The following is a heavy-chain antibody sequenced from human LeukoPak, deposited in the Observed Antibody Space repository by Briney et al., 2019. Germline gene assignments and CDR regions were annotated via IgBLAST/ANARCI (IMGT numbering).Heavy chain of an antibody. J-gene: IGHJ4*02. V-gene: IGHV4-4*07. Sequence: SETLSLTCTVSGGSVSSYYWSWIRQPAGKGLEWIGRIYTSGSTNYNPSLKSRVTMSVDTSKNQFSLKLSSVTAADTAVYYCARAPGIAAAGPGGFDYWGQGTLVTVSS. CDR1: GGSVSSYY. CDR2: IYTSGST. CDR3: ARAPGIAAAGPGGFDY. D-gene: IGHD6-13*01.